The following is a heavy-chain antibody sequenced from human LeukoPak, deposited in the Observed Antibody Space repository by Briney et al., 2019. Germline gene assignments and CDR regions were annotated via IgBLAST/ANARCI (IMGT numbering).Heavy chain of an antibody. Sequence: PSETLSLTCAVYGGSFSGFHWTWVRQPPGKGLEWIGEINHSGSTKYNPSLKSRVTISVDTSKNQFSLKLSSVTAADTAVYYCARRSTLSRFDYWGQGTLVTVSS. D-gene: IGHD2-2*01. CDR3: ARRSTLSRFDY. V-gene: IGHV4-34*01. J-gene: IGHJ4*02. CDR2: INHSGST. CDR1: GGSFSGFH.